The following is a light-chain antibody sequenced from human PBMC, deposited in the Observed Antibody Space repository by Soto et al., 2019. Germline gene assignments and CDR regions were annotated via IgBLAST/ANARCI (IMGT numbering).Light chain of an antibody. CDR2: GAS. J-gene: IGKJ5*01. CDR1: QSVANNY. V-gene: IGKV3-20*01. CDR3: QQYGSRPGIT. Sequence: EIVLTQSPGTLSLSPGERATLSCRASQSVANNYLAWYQHKPGQAPRPLIYGASSRATGIPDKFSASGSGTAFTLTISRLEPDDFAVYYNQQYGSRPGITLVQGTRLEI.